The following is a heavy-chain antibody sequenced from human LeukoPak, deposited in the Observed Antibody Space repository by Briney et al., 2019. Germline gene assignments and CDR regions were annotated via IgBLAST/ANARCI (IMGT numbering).Heavy chain of an antibody. Sequence: GASVKVSCKASGGTFSSYAISWVRQAPGQGLEWMGGIIPIFGTANYAQKFQGRVTITTDESTSTAYMELSSLRSEDTAVYYCAREIYIAAAGTGARAFDIWAKGQWSPSLQ. J-gene: IGHJ3*02. D-gene: IGHD6-13*01. CDR2: IIPIFGTA. V-gene: IGHV1-69*05. CDR3: AREIYIAAAGTGARAFDI. CDR1: GGTFSSYA.